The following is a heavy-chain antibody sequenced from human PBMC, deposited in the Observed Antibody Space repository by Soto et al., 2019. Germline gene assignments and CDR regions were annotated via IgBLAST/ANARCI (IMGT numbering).Heavy chain of an antibody. CDR3: AATPRYYYYYMDV. CDR1: GFTFSSYS. V-gene: IGHV3-48*01. J-gene: IGHJ6*03. CDR2: ISSSSSTI. Sequence: GGSLRLSCAASGFTFSSYSMNWVRQAPGKGLEWVSYISSSSSTIYYADSVKGRFTISRDNAKNSLYLQMNSLRAEDTAVYYCAATPRYYYYYMDVWGKGTTVTVSS.